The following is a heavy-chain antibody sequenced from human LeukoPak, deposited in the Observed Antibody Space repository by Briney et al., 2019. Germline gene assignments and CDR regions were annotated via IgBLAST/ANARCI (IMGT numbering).Heavy chain of an antibody. J-gene: IGHJ4*02. Sequence: SETLSLTCTVSGGSISSSSYYWGWIRQPPGKGLEWIGSIYYSGSTYYNPSLKSRVTISVDTSKNQFSLKLSSVTAADTAVYYYARAGYCSGGSCYPVDYWGQGTLVTVSS. V-gene: IGHV4-39*01. D-gene: IGHD2-15*01. CDR3: ARAGYCSGGSCYPVDY. CDR2: IYYSGST. CDR1: GGSISSSSYY.